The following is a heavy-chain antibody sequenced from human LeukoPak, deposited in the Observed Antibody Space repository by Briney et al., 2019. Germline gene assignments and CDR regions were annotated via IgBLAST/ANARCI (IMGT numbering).Heavy chain of an antibody. Sequence: ASVKVSCKASGYTFTGYYMHWVRQATGQGLEWMGWINPNSGGTNYAQKFQGRVTMTRDTSISTAYMELRSLRSDDTAVYYCARSFSGGWYPGGVVDYWGQGTRVTVSS. J-gene: IGHJ4*02. V-gene: IGHV1-2*02. CDR2: INPNSGGT. CDR1: GYTFTGYY. CDR3: ARSFSGGWYPGGVVDY. D-gene: IGHD6-19*01.